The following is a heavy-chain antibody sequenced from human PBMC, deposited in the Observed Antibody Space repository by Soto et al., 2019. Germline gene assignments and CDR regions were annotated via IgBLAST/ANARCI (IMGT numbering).Heavy chain of an antibody. V-gene: IGHV1-18*04. CDR1: GYKFITYG. CDR2: ISTYSGNT. Sequence: QIQLVQSGSGVKKPGASVKVSCKASGYKFITYGITWVRQSPGQGLEWMGGISTYSGNTDYAQSLQDRVTMTTDTSTSTAYMELGSLTSDDTAVYYCARGLGTNGLDVWGQGTAVTVSS. J-gene: IGHJ6*02. CDR3: ARGLGTNGLDV. D-gene: IGHD3-16*01.